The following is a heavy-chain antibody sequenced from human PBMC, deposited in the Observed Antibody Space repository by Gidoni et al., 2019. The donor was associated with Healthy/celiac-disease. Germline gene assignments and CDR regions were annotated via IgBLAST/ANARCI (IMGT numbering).Heavy chain of an antibody. V-gene: IGHV3-23*01. J-gene: IGHJ4*02. D-gene: IGHD3-22*01. CDR1: GFTFTSDA. CDR2: ISGSGGST. Sequence: EVQLLESGGGLVQPGGSLRLSCAASGFTFTSDAMSWVRQAPGKGLEWVSAISGSGGSTYYADSVKGRFTISRDNSKNTLYLQMNSLRAEDTAVYYCAKHGVRLLLRSWLDYWGQGTLVTVSS. CDR3: AKHGVRLLLRSWLDY.